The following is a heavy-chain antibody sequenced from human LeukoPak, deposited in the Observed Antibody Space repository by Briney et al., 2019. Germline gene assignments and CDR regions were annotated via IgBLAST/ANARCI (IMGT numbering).Heavy chain of an antibody. Sequence: GGSLRLSCVASGLTFGNYVMNWVRQAPGKGLEWVSSIGGGGYTTYYADSVRGRFTISRDNSKNSMYLQMGSLRAEDTAIYYCAEVESSYCRIWGQGTLVTVSS. D-gene: IGHD3-10*01. J-gene: IGHJ4*02. CDR2: IGGGGYTT. CDR3: AEVESSYCRI. V-gene: IGHV3-23*01. CDR1: GLTFGNYV.